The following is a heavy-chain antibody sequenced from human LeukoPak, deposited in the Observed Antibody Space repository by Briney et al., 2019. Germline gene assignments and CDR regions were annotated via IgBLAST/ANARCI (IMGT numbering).Heavy chain of an antibody. J-gene: IGHJ4*02. CDR2: ISHDRSNN. Sequence: GGSLRLSCAASGFTFSNYAMHWARQAPGKGLEWVAFISHDRSNNCHADSVKGRFTISRDNSKNTLYLQMNSLTDEDTAVYYCARESSSSWYDYWGQGTLVTVSS. CDR1: GFTFSNYA. CDR3: ARESSSSWYDY. V-gene: IGHV3-30-3*01. D-gene: IGHD6-13*01.